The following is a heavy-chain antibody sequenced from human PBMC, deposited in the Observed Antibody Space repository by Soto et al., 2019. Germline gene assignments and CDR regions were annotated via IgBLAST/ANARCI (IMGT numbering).Heavy chain of an antibody. J-gene: IGHJ3*02. Sequence: QVQLQESGPGLVKPSQTLSLTCTVSGGSISSGDYYWSWIRQPPGKGLEWIGYIYYSGSTYYNPSLTSRVTISVDTSNNQFSRKLRSVTAPDTAVYYCARDLDTAMSRGAFDIWGQGTMVTVSS. CDR3: ARDLDTAMSRGAFDI. V-gene: IGHV4-30-4*01. CDR1: GGSISSGDYY. D-gene: IGHD5-18*01. CDR2: IYYSGST.